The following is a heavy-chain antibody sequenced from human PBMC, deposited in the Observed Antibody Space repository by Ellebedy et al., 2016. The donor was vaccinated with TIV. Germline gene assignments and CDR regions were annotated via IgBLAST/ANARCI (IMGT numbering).Heavy chain of an antibody. D-gene: IGHD2-21*02. CDR1: GGTFSSYA. CDR2: IIPIFGTA. CDR3: ARASPYCGGDCYGFDP. V-gene: IGHV1-69*13. Sequence: ASVKVSCKASGGTFSSYAISWVRQAPGQGLEWMGGIIPIFGTANYAQKFQGRVTITADESTSTAYMELSSLRSEDTAVYYCARASPYCGGDCYGFDPWGQGTLVTVSS. J-gene: IGHJ5*02.